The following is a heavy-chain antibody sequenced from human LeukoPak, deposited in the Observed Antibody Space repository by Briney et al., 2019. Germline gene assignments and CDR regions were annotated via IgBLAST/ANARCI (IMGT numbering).Heavy chain of an antibody. J-gene: IGHJ4*02. D-gene: IGHD3-3*01. CDR1: GYSFSSYW. V-gene: IGHV5-51*01. CDR3: ARGDTLFGVVIFFDY. CDR2: IYPRDSDT. Sequence: GESLKISCKGSGYSFSSYWIGWVRQMPGKGLEWMGIIYPRDSDTRYSPSFQGQVTISADKSTSTAFLQWSSLKASGTAMYYCARGDTLFGVVIFFDYWGQGTLVTVSS.